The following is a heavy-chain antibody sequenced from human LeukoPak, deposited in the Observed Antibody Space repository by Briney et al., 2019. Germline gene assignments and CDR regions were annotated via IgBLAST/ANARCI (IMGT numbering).Heavy chain of an antibody. Sequence: GGSLRLSCAASGFTFSSYGMHWVRQAPGKGLEWVAFIRYDGSNKYYADSVKGRFTISRDNSKNTLYLQMNSPRAEDTAVYYCAKPLEYSSSTQAFDIWGQGTMVTVSS. CDR1: GFTFSSYG. J-gene: IGHJ3*02. CDR2: IRYDGSNK. CDR3: AKPLEYSSSTQAFDI. D-gene: IGHD6-6*01. V-gene: IGHV3-30*02.